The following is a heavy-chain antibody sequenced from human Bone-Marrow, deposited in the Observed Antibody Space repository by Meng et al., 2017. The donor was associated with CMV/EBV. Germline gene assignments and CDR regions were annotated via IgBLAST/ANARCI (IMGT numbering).Heavy chain of an antibody. J-gene: IGHJ4*02. CDR3: ARGRVLGYPQRYKEYYFDY. CDR1: GFTFSSYW. V-gene: IGHV3-7*01. Sequence: GGSLRLSCAASGFTFSSYWMSWVRQAPGKGLEWVANIKQDGSEKYYVDSVKGRFTISRGNAKNSLYLQMNSLRAEDTAVYYCARGRVLGYPQRYKEYYFDYWGQGTLVTVSS. CDR2: IKQDGSEK. D-gene: IGHD3-9*01.